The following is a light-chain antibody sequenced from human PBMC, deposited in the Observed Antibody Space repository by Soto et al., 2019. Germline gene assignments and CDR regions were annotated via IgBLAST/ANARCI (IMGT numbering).Light chain of an antibody. Sequence: QSVLTQPPSVSGAPGQRVTISCTGSSSNIGAGYDVHWYQQLPGTAPTLLISGNNNRPSGVPDRLSASKSGTSASLAITGLRGDDEADYFCQSYDSSLSGYVFGTGTKLTVL. CDR1: SSNIGAGYD. J-gene: IGLJ1*01. CDR3: QSYDSSLSGYV. CDR2: GNN. V-gene: IGLV1-40*01.